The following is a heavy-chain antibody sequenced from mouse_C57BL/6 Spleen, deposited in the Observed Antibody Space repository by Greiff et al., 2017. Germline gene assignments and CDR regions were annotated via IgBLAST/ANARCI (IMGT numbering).Heavy chain of an antibody. V-gene: IGHV5-9*04. J-gene: IGHJ2*01. CDR1: GFAFSSYS. CDR3: ARHGEDGSYSFDY. CDR2: ISGGGGST. Sequence: EVQRVESGGGLVRPGGSVKVSCAASGFAFSSYSMSWVRQTPGKGLEWVATISGGGGSTNYPDSVKGRFTMSGDNAKSTVYLQMSSLRSEDTAVYYCARHGEDGSYSFDYWGQGTTLTVSS. D-gene: IGHD1-1*01.